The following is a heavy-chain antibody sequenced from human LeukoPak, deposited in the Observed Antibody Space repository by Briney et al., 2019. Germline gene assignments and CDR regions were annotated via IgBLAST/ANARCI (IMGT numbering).Heavy chain of an antibody. J-gene: IGHJ4*02. D-gene: IGHD3-10*01. V-gene: IGHV3-23*01. CDR3: AKDLWDSGSQAYFDY. Sequence: GGSLRLSCAASGFTFSSYGMSWVRQARGEGLEWVSAIGGRDGSTYYADSVKGRFTISRDNSKNTLYVQMNSLRAEDTAVYYCAKDLWDSGSQAYFDYWGQGTLVTVSS. CDR2: IGGRDGST. CDR1: GFTFSSYG.